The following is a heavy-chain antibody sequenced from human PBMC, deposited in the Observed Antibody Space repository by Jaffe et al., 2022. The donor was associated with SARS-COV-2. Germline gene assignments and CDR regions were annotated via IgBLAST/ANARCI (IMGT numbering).Heavy chain of an antibody. CDR2: INGNGGNT. D-gene: IGHD5-12*01. CDR1: GFTFSDFS. CDR3: VRVGTGYDY. Sequence: EVQLVESGGDLVQPGGSLRLSCVASGFTFSDFSMHWVRQAPGKGLECVSAINGNGGNTFYANSVKDRFTISRDNSRNTLYLQMGSLRAEDMAVYYCVRVGTGYDYWGQGTLVAVSS. V-gene: IGHV3-64*01. J-gene: IGHJ4*02.